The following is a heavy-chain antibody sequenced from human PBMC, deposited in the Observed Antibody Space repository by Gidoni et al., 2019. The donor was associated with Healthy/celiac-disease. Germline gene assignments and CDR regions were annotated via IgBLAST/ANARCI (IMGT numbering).Heavy chain of an antibody. CDR3: ARARRAIAGATLYYFDY. J-gene: IGHJ4*02. V-gene: IGHV4-34*01. Sequence: QVQLQQWGAGLLQPSETLSLTCAVYGGSFSGYYWSWIRQPPGKGLEWIGEINHSGSTNYNPSLKSRVNISVDTSKNQFSLKLSSVTAADTAVYYCARARRAIAGATLYYFDYWGQGTLVTVSS. D-gene: IGHD1-26*01. CDR2: INHSGST. CDR1: GGSFSGYY.